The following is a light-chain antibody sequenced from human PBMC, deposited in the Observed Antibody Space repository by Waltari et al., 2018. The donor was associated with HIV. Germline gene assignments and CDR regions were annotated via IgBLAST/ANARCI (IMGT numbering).Light chain of an antibody. CDR2: KDT. CDR3: LSADTSVTWV. CDR1: ALQKQY. V-gene: IGLV3-25*03. Sequence: SYELPQPPPVSVSPGQTARITCPGDALQKQYAHWYQQKPGQAPGLVIYKDTERPSGIPERFSGSGSGTTVTLTISGVQAEDDADYYCLSADTSVTWVFGGGTKLTVL. J-gene: IGLJ3*02.